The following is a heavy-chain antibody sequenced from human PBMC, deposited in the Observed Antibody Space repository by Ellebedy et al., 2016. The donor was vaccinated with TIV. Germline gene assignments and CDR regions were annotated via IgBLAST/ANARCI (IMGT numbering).Heavy chain of an antibody. CDR2: INSDGSST. V-gene: IGHV3-74*01. Sequence: GESLKISCVASGFTFSSYWMHWVRQAPGKGLVWVSRINSDGSSTIYADSVKGRFTISRDNAKNTQYLQMNSLRAEDTALYYCARNRYCSAGDCYALGYWGQGTLVTVSS. CDR3: ARNRYCSAGDCYALGY. J-gene: IGHJ4*02. CDR1: GFTFSSYW. D-gene: IGHD2-15*01.